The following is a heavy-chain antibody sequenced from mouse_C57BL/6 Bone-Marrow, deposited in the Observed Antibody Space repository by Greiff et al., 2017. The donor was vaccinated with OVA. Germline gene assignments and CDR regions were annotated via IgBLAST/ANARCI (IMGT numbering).Heavy chain of an antibody. D-gene: IGHD4-1*01. CDR1: GFSLTSYG. CDR2: IWGVGST. Sequence: VKVVESGPGLVAPSQSLSITCTVSGFSLTSYGVDWVRQSPGQGLEWLGVIWGVGSTNYNSALYSSLSICKVNSKSQVFIKMNSLLTDDTAMYYSARLTGTEAMDYWGQGTSGTVSS. CDR3: ARLTGTEAMDY. V-gene: IGHV2-6*01. J-gene: IGHJ4*01.